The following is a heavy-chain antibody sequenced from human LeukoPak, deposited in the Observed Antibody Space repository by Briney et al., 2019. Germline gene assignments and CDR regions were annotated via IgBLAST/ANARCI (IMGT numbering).Heavy chain of an antibody. CDR3: ATFETSGGYCSGGSCYIY. CDR2: FDPEDGET. D-gene: IGHD2-15*01. V-gene: IGHV1-24*01. J-gene: IGHJ4*02. Sequence: GASVKVSCKVSGYTLTELSMPWVRQAPGKGLEWMGGFDPEDGETIYAQKFQGRVTMTEDTSTDTAYMELSSLRSEDTAVYYCATFETSGGYCSGGSCYIYWGQGTLVTVSS. CDR1: GYTLTELS.